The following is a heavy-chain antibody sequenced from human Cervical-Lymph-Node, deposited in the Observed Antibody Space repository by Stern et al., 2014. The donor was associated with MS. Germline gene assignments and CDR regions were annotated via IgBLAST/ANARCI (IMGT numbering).Heavy chain of an antibody. V-gene: IGHV4-31*03. J-gene: IGHJ2*01. D-gene: IGHD1/OR15-1a*01. CDR2: IYYTGST. CDR3: ARDGPLTTFDL. Sequence: QVQLVESGPGLVKPSQTLSLTCTVSGGSINSRGYYWSWIRQHPGKGLEWIGYIYYTGSTYYNPSLKSRVTISVDTSKNQFSLKLSSVTAADTAVYYCARDGPLTTFDLWGRGTLVTVSS. CDR1: GGSINSRGYY.